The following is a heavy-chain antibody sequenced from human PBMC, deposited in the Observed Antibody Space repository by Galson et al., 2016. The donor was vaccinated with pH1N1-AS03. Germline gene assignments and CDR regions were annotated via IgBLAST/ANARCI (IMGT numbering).Heavy chain of an antibody. J-gene: IGHJ5*02. CDR2: ISGNSGFI. D-gene: IGHD3-22*01. Sequence: SLRLSCAGSGFTFSSHSMNWVRQAPGKGLEWVSSISGNSGFINYADSVRGRFTISRDNAKNSLYLQVSSLRAEDTAVYFCARGVDSGGCQVLFDPWGQGTLVTVSS. CDR3: ARGVDSGGCQVLFDP. V-gene: IGHV3-21*01. CDR1: GFTFSSHS.